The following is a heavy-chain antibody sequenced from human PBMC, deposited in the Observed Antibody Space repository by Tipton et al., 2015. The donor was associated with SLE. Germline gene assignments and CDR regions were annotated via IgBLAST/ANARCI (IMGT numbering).Heavy chain of an antibody. Sequence: QSGPEVKKPGASVKVSCKASGYSFSTYGISWVRQAPGQRLEWMGWINAANGNTKYSQKFQGRVTITRDTSASTAYMDLSSLRSEDTAVYYCATDPDPYYSASGLDYWGQGTLVTVSS. V-gene: IGHV1-3*01. CDR3: ATDPDPYYSASGLDY. CDR1: GYSFSTYG. D-gene: IGHD3-10*01. J-gene: IGHJ4*02. CDR2: INAANGNT.